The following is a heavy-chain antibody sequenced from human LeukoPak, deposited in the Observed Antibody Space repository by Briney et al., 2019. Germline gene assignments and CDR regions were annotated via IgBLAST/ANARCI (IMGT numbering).Heavy chain of an antibody. CDR2: MNPNSGNT. CDR3: ARGGVGDYYDSSGFRYYYYYYMDV. D-gene: IGHD3-22*01. V-gene: IGHV1-8*01. CDR1: GYTFTSYD. Sequence: ASVKVSCKASGYTFTSYDINWVRQATGQGLEWMGWMNPNSGNTGYAQKFQGRVTMTRNTSISTAYRELSSLRSEDTAVYYCARGGVGDYYDSSGFRYYYYYYMDVWGKGTTVTVSS. J-gene: IGHJ6*03.